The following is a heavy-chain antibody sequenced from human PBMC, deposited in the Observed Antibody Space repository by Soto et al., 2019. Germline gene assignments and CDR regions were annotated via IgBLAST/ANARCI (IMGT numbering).Heavy chain of an antibody. V-gene: IGHV3-30*18. CDR1: GFTFSSYG. CDR2: ISYDGSNK. Sequence: GGSLRLSCAASGFTFSSYGMHWVRQAPGKGLEWVAVISYDGSNKYYADSVKGRFTISRDNSKNTLYLQMNSLRAEDTAVYYCAKDLRVTDMVIGFKVLDVWGQGTTVTVSS. D-gene: IGHD5-18*01. J-gene: IGHJ6*02. CDR3: AKDLRVTDMVIGFKVLDV.